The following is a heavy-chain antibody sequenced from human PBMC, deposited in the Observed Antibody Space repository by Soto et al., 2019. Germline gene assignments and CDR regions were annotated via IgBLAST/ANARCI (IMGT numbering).Heavy chain of an antibody. D-gene: IGHD3-10*01. CDR3: AKIPTGSGSSKFDY. V-gene: IGHV3-23*01. CDR2: ISGSGSFT. J-gene: IGHJ4*02. Sequence: GSLRLSCAASGFTFRTYAMNWVRQAPGKGLEWISAISGSGSFTHYADSVRGRFTISRDNSQNQLYLQMNNLRGDDTAMYCCAKIPTGSGSSKFDYWGQGIQVTVSS. CDR1: GFTFRTYA.